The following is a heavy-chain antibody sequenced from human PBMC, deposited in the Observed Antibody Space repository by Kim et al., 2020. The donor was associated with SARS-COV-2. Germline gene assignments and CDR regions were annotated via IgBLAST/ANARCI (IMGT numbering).Heavy chain of an antibody. D-gene: IGHD3-10*01. V-gene: IGHV4-59*01. CDR1: GGSISSYY. CDR2: IYYSGST. J-gene: IGHJ5*02. Sequence: SETLSLTCTVSGGSISSYYWSWIRQPPGKGLEWIGYIYYSGSTNYNPSLKSRVTISVDTSKNQFSLKLSSVTAADTAVYYCARDRADWFDPWGQGTLVTVSS. CDR3: ARDRADWFDP.